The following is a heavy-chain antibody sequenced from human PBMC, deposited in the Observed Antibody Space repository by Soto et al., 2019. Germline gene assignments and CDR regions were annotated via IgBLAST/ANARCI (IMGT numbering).Heavy chain of an antibody. CDR3: AAYDTSRHAAFDI. D-gene: IGHD3-22*01. CDR1: GFSFKTYW. V-gene: IGHV3-7*01. Sequence: PGGSLRLSCEVSGFSFKTYWMSWVRQAPGKGLEWLANMNEDANTKYYVDSVKGRFTILEDSAGKSLFLKMASLRAEDTAVYFCAAYDTSRHAAFDIWGRGTLVTVSS. CDR2: MNEDANTK. J-gene: IGHJ3*02.